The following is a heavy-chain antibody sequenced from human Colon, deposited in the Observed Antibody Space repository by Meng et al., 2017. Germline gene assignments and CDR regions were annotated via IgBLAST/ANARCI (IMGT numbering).Heavy chain of an antibody. D-gene: IGHD3-16*01. J-gene: IGHJ4*02. Sequence: QVQLQESGPGLVKPSETLSPTCTVSGGSIRSTSNYWDWVRQPPGTRLEWIGSIYYSGATYYNPSLKSRVTMSVDTSKNQFSLRLSSVTAADTAVYFCARRVHDGRHYHYFDYWGQGALVTVSS. V-gene: IGHV4-39*01. CDR1: GGSIRSTSNY. CDR3: ARRVHDGRHYHYFDY. CDR2: IYYSGAT.